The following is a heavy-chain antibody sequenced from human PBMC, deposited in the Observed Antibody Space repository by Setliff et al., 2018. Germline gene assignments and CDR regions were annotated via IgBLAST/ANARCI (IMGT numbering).Heavy chain of an antibody. CDR1: GYSISSGYI. J-gene: IGHJ4*02. V-gene: IGHV4-38-2*02. Sequence: SETLSLTCTVSGYSISSGYIWGWIRQPPGKGLEWVGNIGHTGSINYNPSLKSRLTISRDTSKNQVSLKLNSVTATDTAVYYCVRDLGHGGDSDYWGQGILVTSPQ. D-gene: IGHD2-21*02. CDR2: IGHTGSI. CDR3: VRDLGHGGDSDY.